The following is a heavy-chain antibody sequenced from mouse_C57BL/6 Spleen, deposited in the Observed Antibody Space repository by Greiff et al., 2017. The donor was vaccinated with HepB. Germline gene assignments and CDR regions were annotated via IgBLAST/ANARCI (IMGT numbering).Heavy chain of an antibody. CDR3: ARPGGYNFDD. Sequence: VQLQQSGAELVKPGASVKLSCKASGYTFTSYWMHWVKQRPGQGLEWIGMIHPNSGSTNYNEKCKSKATLTVDKSSSTAYMQLSSLTSEDSAVYFCARPGGYNFDDWRKGTTLTVAS. D-gene: IGHD2-2*01. CDR2: IHPNSGST. J-gene: IGHJ2*01. CDR1: GYTFTSYW. V-gene: IGHV1-64*01.